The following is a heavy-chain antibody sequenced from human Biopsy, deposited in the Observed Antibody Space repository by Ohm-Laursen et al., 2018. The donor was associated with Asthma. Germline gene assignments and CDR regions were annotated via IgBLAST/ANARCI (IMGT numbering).Heavy chain of an antibody. CDR2: ISYDGSNK. CDR1: GFTFSSYA. Sequence: SLRLSCAASGFTFSSYAMHWVRQAPGKGLEWVAVISYDGSNKYYADSVKGRFTISRDNSKNTLYLQMNSLRAEDTAVYYCARDKPSHIDYYYGMDVWGQGTTVTVSS. CDR3: ARDKPSHIDYYYGMDV. V-gene: IGHV3-30-3*01. J-gene: IGHJ6*02.